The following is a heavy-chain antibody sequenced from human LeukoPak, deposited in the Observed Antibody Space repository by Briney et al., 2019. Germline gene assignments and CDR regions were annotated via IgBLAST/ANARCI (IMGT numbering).Heavy chain of an antibody. Sequence: SVKVSCKASGGTFSSYAISWVRQAPGQRLEWMGGIISIFGTENYAQKFQGRVTITTDESTSTAYMELSSLRSEDTAVYYCARAKEGQPQSLGYWGQGTLVTVSS. CDR1: GGTFSSYA. V-gene: IGHV1-69*05. D-gene: IGHD1-14*01. CDR3: ARAKEGQPQSLGY. J-gene: IGHJ4*02. CDR2: IISIFGTE.